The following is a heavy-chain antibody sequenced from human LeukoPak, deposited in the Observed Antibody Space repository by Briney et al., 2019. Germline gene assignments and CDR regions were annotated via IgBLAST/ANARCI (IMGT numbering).Heavy chain of an antibody. J-gene: IGHJ4*02. V-gene: IGHV1-46*01. CDR2: INPSGGST. CDR1: GYTFTSYY. Sequence: ASVKVSCQASGYTFTSYYMHWVRQAPGQGLEWMGMINPSGGSTSYAQKFQGRVTMTRDTSTSTVYMELSSLRSEDTAVYYCARLGEVRGVLINDYWGQGTRHTVSS. D-gene: IGHD3-10*01. CDR3: ARLGEVRGVLINDY.